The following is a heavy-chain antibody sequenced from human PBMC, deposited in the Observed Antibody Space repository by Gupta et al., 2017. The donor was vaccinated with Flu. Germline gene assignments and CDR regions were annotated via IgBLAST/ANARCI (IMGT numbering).Heavy chain of an antibody. CDR2: ISSSGSTI. D-gene: IGHD5-18*01. J-gene: IGHJ4*02. CDR1: GFTFSSYE. Sequence: EVQLVESGGGLVQPGGSLRLSCAASGFTFSSYEMNWVRQAPGTGLEWVSYISSSGSTISYADSVKGRFTISRDNAKNSLYLQMNSLGAEDTAVYYCARGPVDTAMVTPFDYWGQGTLVTVSS. CDR3: ARGPVDTAMVTPFDY. V-gene: IGHV3-48*03.